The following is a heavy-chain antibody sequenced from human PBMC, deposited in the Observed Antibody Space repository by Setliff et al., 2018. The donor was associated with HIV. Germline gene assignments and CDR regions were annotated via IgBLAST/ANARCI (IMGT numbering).Heavy chain of an antibody. J-gene: IGHJ5*02. V-gene: IGHV1-69*05. D-gene: IGHD2-15*01. CDR3: ALPYCSGGNCWSSASLPPAGWFDP. CDR1: GYTFTTYV. CDR2: IIPMYNIP. Sequence: GPPVKVSCKASGYTFTTYVITWVRQAPGQGLEWMGMIIPMYNIPAYAQKFQGRVTFTTDESTSTAYMELSSLRSEDTAVYYCALPYCSGGNCWSSASLPPAGWFDPWGQGTLVTVSS.